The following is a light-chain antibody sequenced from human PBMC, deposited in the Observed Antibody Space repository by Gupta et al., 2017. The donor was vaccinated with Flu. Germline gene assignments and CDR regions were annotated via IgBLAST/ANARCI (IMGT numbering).Light chain of an antibody. J-gene: IGLJ2*01. V-gene: IGLV3-21*02. Sequence: SYVLTQPTSVSVPPGQTARTTCGGNNIGSKSVHWYQQKPGQAPVLVVYDDSDRPSGIPERFSGSNAGNTATLTISRVEAGDEADYYCQVWDSSSDHVVFGGGTKLTVL. CDR3: QVWDSSSDHVV. CDR2: DDS. CDR1: NIGSKS.